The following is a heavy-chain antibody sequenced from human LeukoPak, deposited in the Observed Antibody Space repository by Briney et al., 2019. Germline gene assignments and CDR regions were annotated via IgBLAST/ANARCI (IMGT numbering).Heavy chain of an antibody. CDR3: ARLPSVRGVDRYFDY. D-gene: IGHD3-10*01. CDR2: IYPGDSDT. V-gene: IGHV5-51*01. Sequence: GESLKISCKGSGYSFTSYCIGWVRQMPGKSLEWMGIIYPGDSDTRYSPSFQGQVTISVDKSISTAYLQSSSLKASYTAMYSCARLPSVRGVDRYFDYWGQGTLVTVSS. J-gene: IGHJ4*02. CDR1: GYSFTSYC.